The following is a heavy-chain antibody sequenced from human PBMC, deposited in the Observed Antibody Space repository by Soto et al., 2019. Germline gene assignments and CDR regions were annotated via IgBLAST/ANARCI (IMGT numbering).Heavy chain of an antibody. CDR1: GYTFTSYA. D-gene: IGHD2-15*01. V-gene: IGHV1-3*01. J-gene: IGHJ6*04. CDR3: ASEYGSGGSCPLYYGMDV. CDR2: INAGNGNT. Sequence: ASVKVSCKASGYTFTSYAMHWVRQAPGQRLEWMGWINAGNGNTKYSQKFQGRVTITRDTSASTAYMELSSLRSEDTAVYYCASEYGSGGSCPLYYGMDVWGKGTTVTVAS.